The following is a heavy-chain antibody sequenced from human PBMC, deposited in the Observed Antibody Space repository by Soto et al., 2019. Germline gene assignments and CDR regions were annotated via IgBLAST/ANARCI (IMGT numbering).Heavy chain of an antibody. CDR2: ISAYNGNT. J-gene: IGHJ4*02. V-gene: IGHV1-18*01. D-gene: IGHD2-15*01. CDR1: GYTFTSYG. CDR3: ARSGTFYCSGGSCFFDY. Sequence: QVQLVQSGAEVKKPGASVKVSCKASGYTFTSYGISWVRQAPGQGLEWMGWISAYNGNTNYAQKLQGRDTMTTDTSTRTAYMELRSLRSDDTAVYYCARSGTFYCSGGSCFFDYWGQGTLVTASS.